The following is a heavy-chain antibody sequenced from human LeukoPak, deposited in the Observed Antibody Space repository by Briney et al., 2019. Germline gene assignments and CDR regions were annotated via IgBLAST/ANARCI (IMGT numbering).Heavy chain of an antibody. CDR2: INPSGGST. CDR3: VRGLPHSGSDGGRFDN. D-gene: IGHD1-26*01. Sequence: ASVKVSYKASGYTFTSYYMHWVRQAPGQGLEWMGIINPSGGSTSYAQKFQGRVTMTRDMSTSTVYMDLSSLRSEDTAVFYCVRGLPHSGSDGGRFDNWGQGTLVTVSS. V-gene: IGHV1-46*01. CDR1: GYTFTSYY. J-gene: IGHJ4*02.